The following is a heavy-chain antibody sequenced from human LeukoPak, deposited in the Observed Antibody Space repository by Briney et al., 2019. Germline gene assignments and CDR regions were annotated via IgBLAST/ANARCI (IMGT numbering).Heavy chain of an antibody. CDR3: VRGHTGTIFGAVPVNPLGY. V-gene: IGHV3-74*01. CDR1: GFIFSGHW. Sequence: GGSLRLSCEGSGFIFSGHWMHWVRHAPGKGLVGVSRVHDNERSASYGDSVRGRFTISKDNARNILYLQMDSLRVEDTAVYYCVRGHTGTIFGAVPVNPLGYWGQGTLVTVSS. J-gene: IGHJ4*02. CDR2: VHDNERSA. D-gene: IGHD3-3*01.